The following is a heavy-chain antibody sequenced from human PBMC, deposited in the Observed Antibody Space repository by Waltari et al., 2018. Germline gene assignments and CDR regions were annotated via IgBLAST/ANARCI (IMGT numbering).Heavy chain of an antibody. CDR3: TTVYYGSGSYYNAEV. Sequence: EVQLVESGGGLVKPGGSLRLSCAVSGVSCSSAWMNWVREAPGEVLDLFARSKSKADGETVDYSAPSRGRFTISRDDSKNTLYLQMNSLQSEDAAVYYCTTVYYGSGSYYNAEVWGQGTLVTVSS. CDR1: GVSCSSAW. CDR2: SKSKADGETV. J-gene: IGHJ4*02. D-gene: IGHD3-10*01. V-gene: IGHV3-15*01.